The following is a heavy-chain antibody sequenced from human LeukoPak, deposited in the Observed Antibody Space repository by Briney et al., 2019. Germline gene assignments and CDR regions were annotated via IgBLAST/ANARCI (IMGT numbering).Heavy chain of an antibody. J-gene: IGHJ4*02. Sequence: GGSLRLSCAASGFTFSSYEMNWVRQAPGKGLEWVSYISSSGNTIYYADSVKGRFTISRDNAKNSLYLQMNSLRAEDTAVYYCARDPVCDHWGQGTLVTVSS. CDR2: ISSSGNTI. CDR1: GFTFSSYE. CDR3: ARDPVCDH. V-gene: IGHV3-48*03.